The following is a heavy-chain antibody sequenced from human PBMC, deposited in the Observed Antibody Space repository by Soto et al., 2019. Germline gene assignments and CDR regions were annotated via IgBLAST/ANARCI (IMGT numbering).Heavy chain of an antibody. D-gene: IGHD2-15*01. Sequence: GSLRLSCAASGFTFSSYSMNWVRQAPGKGLEWVSSISSSSSYIYYADSVKGRFTISRDNAKNSLYLQMNSLRAEDTAVYYCARERYCSGGSCYSDVRWFDPWGQGTLVTVSS. CDR3: ARERYCSGGSCYSDVRWFDP. CDR2: ISSSSSYI. J-gene: IGHJ5*02. CDR1: GFTFSSYS. V-gene: IGHV3-21*01.